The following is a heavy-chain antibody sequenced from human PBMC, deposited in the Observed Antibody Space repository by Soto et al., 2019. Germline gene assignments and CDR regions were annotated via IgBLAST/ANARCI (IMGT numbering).Heavy chain of an antibody. J-gene: IGHJ3*02. Sequence: SVKVSCKASGGTFSSYAISWVRQAPGQGLEWMGGIIPIFGTANYAQKFQGRVTITADESTSTAYMELSSLRSEDTAVYYCASEKRDCSSTSCSDAFDIWGQETMVTVSS. CDR3: ASEKRDCSSTSCSDAFDI. V-gene: IGHV1-69*13. CDR1: GGTFSSYA. D-gene: IGHD2-2*01. CDR2: IIPIFGTA.